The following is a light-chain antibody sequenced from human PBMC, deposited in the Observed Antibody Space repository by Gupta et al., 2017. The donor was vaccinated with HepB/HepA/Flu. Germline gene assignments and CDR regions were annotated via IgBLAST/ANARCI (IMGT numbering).Light chain of an antibody. CDR2: DAS. CDR1: QTVGRY. V-gene: IGKV3-11*01. Sequence: EVVLTQSPATLSLSPGERATLSCRASQTVGRYLAWYQQKPGQVPRLLIYDASNRAPGIPARFSGSGSETDFTLTINSREPEDFAVYYCQQRTNWWTFGQGTKVEIK. J-gene: IGKJ1*01. CDR3: QQRTNWWT.